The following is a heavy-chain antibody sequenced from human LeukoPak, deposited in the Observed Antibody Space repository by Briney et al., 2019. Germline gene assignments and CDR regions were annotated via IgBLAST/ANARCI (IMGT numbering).Heavy chain of an antibody. D-gene: IGHD3-22*01. V-gene: IGHV3-23*01. CDR2: ISGSGGST. Sequence: GGSLRLSCAATGFTFSSYAISWVRQAPGKGLEWVSAISGSGGSTYYADSVRGRFTISRDNSKNTLYLQMNSLRAEDTAVYYCANRRAVWERYYYDRRYDYWGQGTLVTVSS. CDR3: ANRRAVWERYYYDRRYDY. J-gene: IGHJ4*02. CDR1: GFTFSSYA.